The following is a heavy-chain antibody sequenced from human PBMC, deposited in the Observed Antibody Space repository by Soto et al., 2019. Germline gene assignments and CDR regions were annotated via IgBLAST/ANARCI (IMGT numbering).Heavy chain of an antibody. CDR1: GFTFSSYA. CDR2: ISYDGSNK. Sequence: PGGSLRLSCAASGFTFSSYAMHWVRQAPGKGLEWVAVISYDGSNKYYADSVKGRFTISRDNSKNTLYLQMNSLRAEDTAVYYCASITMIVVVINQFDYWGQGTLVTVSS. D-gene: IGHD3-22*01. J-gene: IGHJ4*02. CDR3: ASITMIVVVINQFDY. V-gene: IGHV3-30-3*01.